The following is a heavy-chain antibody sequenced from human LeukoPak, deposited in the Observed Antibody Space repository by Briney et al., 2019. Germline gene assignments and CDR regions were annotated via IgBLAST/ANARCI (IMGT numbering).Heavy chain of an antibody. CDR1: GFTFSSYA. J-gene: IGHJ6*03. CDR2: ISSSSSTI. Sequence: GGSLRLSCAASGFTFSSYAMSWVRQAPGKGLEWVSYISSSSSTIYYADSVKGRFTISRDNAKNSLYLQMNSLRAEDTAVYYCARDMGELYYYYYYMDVWGKGTTVTVSS. V-gene: IGHV3-48*01. CDR3: ARDMGELYYYYYYMDV. D-gene: IGHD1-26*01.